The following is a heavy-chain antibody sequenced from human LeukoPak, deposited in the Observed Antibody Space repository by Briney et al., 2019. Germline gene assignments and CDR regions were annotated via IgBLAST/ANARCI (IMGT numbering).Heavy chain of an antibody. CDR2: IYPGDSDA. J-gene: IGHJ6*02. CDR3: ARQMDTAMVNNYYYYGMDV. Sequence: PGESLKISCKGSGYSFTSYWIGWVRQMPGKGLEWMGIIYPGDSDARYSPSFQGQVTISADKSTSTAYLQWSSLKASDTAMYYCARQMDTAMVNNYYYYGMDVWGQGTTVTVSS. D-gene: IGHD5-18*01. CDR1: GYSFTSYW. V-gene: IGHV5-51*01.